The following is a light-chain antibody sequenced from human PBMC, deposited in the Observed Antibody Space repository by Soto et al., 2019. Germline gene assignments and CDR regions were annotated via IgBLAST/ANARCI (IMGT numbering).Light chain of an antibody. V-gene: IGKV1-5*01. J-gene: IGKJ4*01. CDR2: DAS. CDR3: QQYNSYLT. CDR1: QSISSW. Sequence: DIQMTQSPSTLSASVGDRVTITCRASQSISSWLAWYQQKPGKAPKLLIYDASSLESGVPSRFGGSGSGTEFSLTISSLQPDDFATYYCQQYNSYLTFGGGTKVEIK.